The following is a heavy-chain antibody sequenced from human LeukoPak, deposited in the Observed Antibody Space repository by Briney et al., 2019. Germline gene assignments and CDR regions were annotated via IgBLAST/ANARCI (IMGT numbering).Heavy chain of an antibody. CDR3: ARGRDGYNFLNRGEYYYFDY. D-gene: IGHD5-24*01. J-gene: IGHJ4*02. CDR1: GGSISSGTYY. V-gene: IGHV4-61*02. CDR2: IYTSGST. Sequence: SQTLSLTCTVSGGSISSGTYYWSWIRQPAGKGLEWIGRIYTSGSTNYNPSLKSRVTISVDTSKNQFSLRLNSVTAADTAVYYCARGRDGYNFLNRGEYYYFDYWGQGTLVTVSS.